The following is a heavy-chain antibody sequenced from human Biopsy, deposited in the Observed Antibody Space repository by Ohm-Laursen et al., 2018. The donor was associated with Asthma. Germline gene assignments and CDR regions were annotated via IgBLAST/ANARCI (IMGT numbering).Heavy chain of an antibody. J-gene: IGHJ4*02. Sequence: SSLKLSCTSLGGTFNTYVIAWVPQAPGHELEWMGGINSVFGTTTYPQKFQDRVKITADDSTSTVYMELSSLRSEDTAVYYCARKAGSCISRTCYSLDFWGQGTLVTVSS. D-gene: IGHD2-2*01. CDR2: INSVFGTT. CDR1: GGTFNTYV. CDR3: ARKAGSCISRTCYSLDF. V-gene: IGHV1-69*01.